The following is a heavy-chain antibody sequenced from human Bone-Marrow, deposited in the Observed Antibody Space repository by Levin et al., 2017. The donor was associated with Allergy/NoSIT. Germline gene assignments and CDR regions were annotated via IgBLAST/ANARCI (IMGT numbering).Heavy chain of an antibody. CDR3: TTDPGDLGYCSGGSCSKHDY. V-gene: IGHV3-15*01. Sequence: LSLTCAASGFTFSNAWMSWVRQAPGKGLEWVGRIKSKTDGGTTDYAAPVKGRFTISRDDSKNTLYLQMNSLKTEDTAVYYCTTDPGDLGYCSGGSCSKHDYWGQGTLVTVSS. D-gene: IGHD2-15*01. CDR1: GFTFSNAW. J-gene: IGHJ4*02. CDR2: IKSKTDGGTT.